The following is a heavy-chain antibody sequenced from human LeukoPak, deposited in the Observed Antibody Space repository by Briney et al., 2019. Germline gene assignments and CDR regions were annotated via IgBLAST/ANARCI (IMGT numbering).Heavy chain of an antibody. CDR1: GFTFRSHD. Sequence: GGSLRLSCAASGFTFRSHDMHWVRQAPGKGLEWVTFVRFDGSDKKYADSVKGRFTISRDNSKNALSLQMISLRAEDTAVYYCAKSLYPDAFDIWGPGTMVTVS. CDR2: VRFDGSDK. V-gene: IGHV3-30*02. CDR3: AKSLYPDAFDI. D-gene: IGHD2-8*01. J-gene: IGHJ3*02.